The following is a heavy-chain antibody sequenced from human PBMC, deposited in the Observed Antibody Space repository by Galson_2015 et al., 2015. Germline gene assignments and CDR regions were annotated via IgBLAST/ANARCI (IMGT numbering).Heavy chain of an antibody. V-gene: IGHV3-23*01. J-gene: IGHJ4*02. CDR1: GFTFSNYA. Sequence: SLRLSCAASGFTFSNYAMNWVRQAPGKGLEWVSTISNGGGDTNYADSVKGRFTISRDNSKNTLSLQMNSLRDEDTAIYYCSRRYCSGGYRYFFDYWGQGTLVTVSS. CDR3: SRRYCSGGYRYFFDY. D-gene: IGHD2-15*01. CDR2: ISNGGGDT.